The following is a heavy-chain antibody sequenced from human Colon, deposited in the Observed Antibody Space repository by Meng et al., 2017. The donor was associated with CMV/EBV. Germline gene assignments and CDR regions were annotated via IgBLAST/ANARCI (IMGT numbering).Heavy chain of an antibody. J-gene: IGHJ5*02. D-gene: IGHD2-8*01. CDR1: GDSISSYY. Sequence: SETLSLTCTVSGDSISSYYWSWIRQPPGKGLEYIGYIYFTGSTNYNPSLKSRVTISVDTSKNQFSLKLSSVTAADTAVYYCASAPNGRGWFDPWGQGTLVTVSS. V-gene: IGHV4-59*01. CDR3: ASAPNGRGWFDP. CDR2: IYFTGST.